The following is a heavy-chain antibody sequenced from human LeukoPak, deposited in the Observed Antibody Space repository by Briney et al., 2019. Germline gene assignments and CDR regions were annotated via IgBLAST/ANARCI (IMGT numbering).Heavy chain of an antibody. J-gene: IGHJ4*02. CDR3: ARGVIAAGGNDFDY. CDR2: ISSSGSSI. Sequence: PGGSLRLSCAASGFTFSSYEMNWVRQAPGKGLEWVSYISSSGSSIVYADSVKGRFTISRDNAKNSLYLQMNSLRAEDTAVYYCARGVIAAGGNDFDYWGQGTLVTVSS. D-gene: IGHD6-13*01. CDR1: GFTFSSYE. V-gene: IGHV3-48*03.